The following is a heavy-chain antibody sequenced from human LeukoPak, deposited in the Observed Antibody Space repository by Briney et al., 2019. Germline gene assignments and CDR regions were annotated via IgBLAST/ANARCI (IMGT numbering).Heavy chain of an antibody. J-gene: IGHJ3*02. CDR1: GFTFSSCA. D-gene: IGHD2-15*01. CDR3: AKKKGHYCSGGSCYSSNAFDI. V-gene: IGHV3-23*01. CDR2: ISGSAVST. Sequence: GGSLRLSCAASGFTFSSCAMSWVRQAPGKGLEWVSAISGSAVSTYYADSVKGRFSISRDNSKNTLYLQMNSLRAEDTAVYYCAKKKGHYCSGGSCYSSNAFDIWGQGTMVTVSS.